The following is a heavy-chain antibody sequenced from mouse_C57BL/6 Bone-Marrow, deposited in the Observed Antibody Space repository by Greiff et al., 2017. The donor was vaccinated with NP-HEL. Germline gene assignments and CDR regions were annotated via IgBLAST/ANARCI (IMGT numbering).Heavy chain of an antibody. Sequence: QVQLQQPGAELVKPGASVKLSCKASGYTFTSYWMHWVKQRPGRGLEWIGRIDPNSGGTKYNEKFKSKATLTVDKPSSTAYMQLSSLTSEDSAVYYCAKEWGIITTVVATRYFDVWGTGTTVTVSS. CDR2: IDPNSGGT. J-gene: IGHJ1*03. CDR3: AKEWGIITTVVATRYFDV. D-gene: IGHD1-1*01. CDR1: GYTFTSYW. V-gene: IGHV1-72*01.